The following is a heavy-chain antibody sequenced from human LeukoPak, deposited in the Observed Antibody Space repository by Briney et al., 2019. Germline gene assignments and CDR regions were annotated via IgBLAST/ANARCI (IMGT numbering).Heavy chain of an antibody. D-gene: IGHD2-2*01. V-gene: IGHV1-69*05. CDR3: ARNQYQLLFNYYYYYMDV. Sequence: SVKVSCKASGGTFSSYAISWVRQAPGQGLEWMGGIIPIFGTANYAQKFQGRVTITTDESTSTAYMELSSLRSEDTAVYYCARNQYQLLFNYYYYYMDVWGKGTTVTVSS. CDR2: IIPIFGTA. J-gene: IGHJ6*03. CDR1: GGTFSSYA.